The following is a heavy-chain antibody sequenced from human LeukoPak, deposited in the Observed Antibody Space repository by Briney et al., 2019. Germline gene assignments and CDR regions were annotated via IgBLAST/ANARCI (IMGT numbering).Heavy chain of an antibody. J-gene: IGHJ4*02. CDR1: GFTFSRDS. CDR2: ISRSSSTI. V-gene: IGHV3-48*01. D-gene: IGHD3-10*01. Sequence: GGSLKLSCAASGFTFSRDSMNWVRQAPGKGLEWVSYISRSSSTIYYADSVKGRFTISRDNSKNTLYLQMNSLRAEDTAVYYCAKDRLLWFGELTLDYWGQGTLVTVSS. CDR3: AKDRLLWFGELTLDY.